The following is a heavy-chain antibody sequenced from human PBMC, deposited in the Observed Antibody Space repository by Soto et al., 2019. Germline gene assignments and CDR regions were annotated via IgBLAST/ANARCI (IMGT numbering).Heavy chain of an antibody. Sequence: GGSLRLSCAASGFPFSSYALNWVRQAPGKGLEWVSTISGGGGSTDYADSVKGRFTISRDNSKKTLHLRMDSLRADDTAVYYCAKGSRIRGVNYFDFWGQGTLVTVSP. CDR1: GFPFSSYA. CDR3: AKGSRIRGVNYFDF. D-gene: IGHD3-10*01. CDR2: ISGGGGST. J-gene: IGHJ4*02. V-gene: IGHV3-23*01.